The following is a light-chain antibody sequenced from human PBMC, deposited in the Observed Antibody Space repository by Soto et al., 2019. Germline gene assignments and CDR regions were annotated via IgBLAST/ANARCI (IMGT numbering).Light chain of an antibody. V-gene: IGLV2-14*03. CDR2: DVT. J-gene: IGLJ3*02. Sequence: QSALTRPASVSGSPGQSITISCTGTSSDIGTYDFVSWYQQHPGKAPKLIIYDVTYRPSGVSNCFSGSKSGNTASLTISGLQAEDEADYYCSSYTGTITLVFGGGTKLTVL. CDR3: SSYTGTITLV. CDR1: SSDIGTYDF.